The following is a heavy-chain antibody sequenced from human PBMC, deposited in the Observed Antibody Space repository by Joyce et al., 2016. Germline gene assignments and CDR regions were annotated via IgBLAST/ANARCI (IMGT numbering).Heavy chain of an antibody. V-gene: IGHV5-51*01. CDR2: IYPGDSDT. CDR3: ARHSYSNYAPPFDY. Sequence: EVQLVQSGAEVKKHGESLKIFCKGSGYSFTNYWIGWVRQMPGKGLEWRGIIYPGDSDTRYSPSFQGQVTISADKSISTAYLQWSSLKASDTAMYYCARHSYSNYAPPFDYWGQGTLVTVSS. D-gene: IGHD4-11*01. J-gene: IGHJ4*02. CDR1: GYSFTNYW.